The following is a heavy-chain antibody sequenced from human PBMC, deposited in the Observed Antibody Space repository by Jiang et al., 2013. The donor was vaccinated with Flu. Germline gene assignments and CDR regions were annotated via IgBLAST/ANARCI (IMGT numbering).Heavy chain of an antibody. CDR2: IDYSGYT. J-gene: IGHJ4*02. CDR3: ARHEGTTRGRIDY. Sequence: GSGLVKPSETLSLTCTVSGGSVNSGSLYWSWIRQPPGKALEWIGYIDYSGYTNYSPSLKSRVAISIDTSKNQFSLKVASVTAADTARYFCARHEGTTRGRIDYWGQGATVTVSS. V-gene: IGHV4-61*01. CDR1: GGSVNSGSLY. D-gene: IGHD1-1*01.